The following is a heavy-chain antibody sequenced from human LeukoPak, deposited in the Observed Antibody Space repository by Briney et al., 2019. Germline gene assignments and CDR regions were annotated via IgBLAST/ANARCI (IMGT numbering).Heavy chain of an antibody. CDR2: IKSKTDGGTT. CDR1: GFTFSHAW. V-gene: IGHV3-15*01. J-gene: IGHJ4*02. CDR3: TVVNYGSGSYPLGY. Sequence: GGSLRLSCAASGFTFSHAWMSWVRQAPGKGLEWVGRIKSKTDGGTTDYAAPVKGRFTISRDDSKNTLYVQMNSLKTEDTAVYYCTVVNYGSGSYPLGYWGQGTLVTVSS. D-gene: IGHD3-10*01.